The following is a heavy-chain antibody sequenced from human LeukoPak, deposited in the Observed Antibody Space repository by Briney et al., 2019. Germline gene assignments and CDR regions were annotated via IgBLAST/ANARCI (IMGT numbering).Heavy chain of an antibody. CDR2: IYYSGST. Sequence: PSETLSLTCTVSGGSISSGGYYWSWIRQHPGKGLEWIGYIYYSGSTYYNPSLKSRVTISVDTSKNQFSLKLSSVTAADTAVYYCARTYGDITMVRGVIKAFDIWGQGTMVTVSS. D-gene: IGHD3-10*01. CDR3: ARTYGDITMVRGVIKAFDI. J-gene: IGHJ3*02. V-gene: IGHV4-31*03. CDR1: GGSISSGGYY.